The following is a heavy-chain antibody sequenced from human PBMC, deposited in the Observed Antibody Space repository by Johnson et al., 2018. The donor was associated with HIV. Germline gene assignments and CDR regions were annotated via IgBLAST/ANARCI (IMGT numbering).Heavy chain of an antibody. CDR3: ARSRGPMRKDAFDI. Sequence: VQLVESGGGLVQPGRSLRLSCTTSGFTFGDYAISWFRLAPGKGLEWVGFIRSKAYGGTTEYAASVNGRFTMSKDNDENTMYLEMGSLRVEDMAVYYCARSRGPMRKDAFDIWGQGTKVTVSS. CDR2: IRSKAYGGTT. J-gene: IGHJ3*02. CDR1: GFTFGDYA. D-gene: IGHD3-10*01. V-gene: IGHV3-49*03.